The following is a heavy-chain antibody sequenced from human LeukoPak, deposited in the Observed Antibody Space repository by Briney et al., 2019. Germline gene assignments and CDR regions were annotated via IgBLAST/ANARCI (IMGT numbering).Heavy chain of an antibody. J-gene: IGHJ4*02. CDR2: ITSSGPDI. D-gene: IGHD3-22*01. CDR1: GFTFSSYE. V-gene: IGHV3-48*03. Sequence: PGGSLRLSCGASGFTFSSYEMNWVRQAPGKCLEWVSSITSSGPDIYYAESVKGRFTISRDNAKNSLYLQMDSLRAEDTAVYYCARDLGYGSIGLYHYFASWGQGTLVTVSS. CDR3: ARDLGYGSIGLYHYFAS.